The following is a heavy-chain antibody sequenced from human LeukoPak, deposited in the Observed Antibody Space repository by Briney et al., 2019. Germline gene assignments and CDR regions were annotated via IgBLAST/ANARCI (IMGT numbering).Heavy chain of an antibody. D-gene: IGHD3-22*01. CDR1: GGSISSSSYY. CDR2: NYYSGST. CDR3: ARGVSRRTDYYDSSGYYPDY. J-gene: IGHJ4*02. V-gene: IGHV4-39*07. Sequence: SKTLSLTCTVSGGSISSSSYYWGWIRQPPGKGLEWIGSNYYSGSTYYNPSLKSRVTISVDTSKNQFSLKLSSVTAADTAVYYCARGVSRRTDYYDSSGYYPDYWGQGTLVTVSA.